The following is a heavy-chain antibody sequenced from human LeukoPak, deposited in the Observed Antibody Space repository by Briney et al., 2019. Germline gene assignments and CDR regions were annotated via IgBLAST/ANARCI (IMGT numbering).Heavy chain of an antibody. J-gene: IGHJ4*02. V-gene: IGHV2-5*02. Sequence: ESGPTLVNPTQTLTLTCTFSGFSLSTSGVGVGWIRQPPGKALEWLALIYWDDDKRYSPSLKSRLTITKDTSKNQVVLTMTNMDPVDTATYHCAHGGIAAAGPNLFDYWGQGTLVTVSS. D-gene: IGHD6-13*01. CDR2: IYWDDDK. CDR1: GFSLSTSGVG. CDR3: AHGGIAAAGPNLFDY.